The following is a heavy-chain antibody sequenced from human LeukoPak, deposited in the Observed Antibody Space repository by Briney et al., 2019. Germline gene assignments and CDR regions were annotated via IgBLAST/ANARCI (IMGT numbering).Heavy chain of an antibody. V-gene: IGHV3-48*04. D-gene: IGHD3-22*01. CDR1: GFTFSSYS. CDR2: ISFSSATI. J-gene: IGHJ3*02. Sequence: GGSLRLSCEASGFTFSSYSMNWVRQAPGKGLEWVSYISFSSATIHYADSVKGRFTVSRDNSKNSVYLQMNSLRAEDTAVYFCARELHYFDSSGYPMSYGFDIWGQGTMVTVSS. CDR3: ARELHYFDSSGYPMSYGFDI.